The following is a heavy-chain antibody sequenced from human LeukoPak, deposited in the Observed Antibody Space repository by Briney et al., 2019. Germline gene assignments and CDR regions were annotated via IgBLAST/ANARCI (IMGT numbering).Heavy chain of an antibody. D-gene: IGHD3-3*01. CDR2: ILYSGST. CDR3: ASGTYYDFWSGYDYYYYYMDV. J-gene: IGHJ6*03. CDR1: GGSISRYY. Sequence: SETLSLTCSVSGGSISRYYWTWIRQPPGKGLEWIGYILYSGSTTHNPSLTSRVTISVDTLKNKFSLNLSSVTAADTAVYYCASGTYYDFWSGYDYYYYYMDVWGKGTTVTVSS. V-gene: IGHV4-59*01.